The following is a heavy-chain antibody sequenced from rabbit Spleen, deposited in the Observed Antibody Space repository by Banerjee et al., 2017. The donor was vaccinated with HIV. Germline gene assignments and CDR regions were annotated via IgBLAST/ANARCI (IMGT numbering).Heavy chain of an antibody. CDR2: IYTGSGST. CDR3: ARDLVGVIGWNFNL. D-gene: IGHD1-1*01. CDR1: GFDLSSGYY. J-gene: IGHJ4*01. V-gene: IGHV1S40*01. Sequence: QSLEESGGGLVKPGGTLTLTCTVSGFDLSSGYYMCWVRQAPGKGLEWIACIYTGSGSTYYANWAKGRFTVSKTSSTTVTLQMTSLTAADTATCFCARDLVGVIGWNFNLWGQGTLVTVS.